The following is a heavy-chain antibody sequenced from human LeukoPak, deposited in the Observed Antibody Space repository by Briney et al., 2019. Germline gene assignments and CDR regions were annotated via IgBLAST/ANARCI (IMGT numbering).Heavy chain of an antibody. CDR1: GYTFTNYD. CDR2: MSPGSGYT. CDR3: ARGIEAGVDY. J-gene: IGHJ4*02. V-gene: IGHV1-8*02. Sequence: ASVKVSCKTSGYTFTNYDINWVRQATGQGLEWLGWMSPGSGYTGYAQKFQGRVTMTRDISITTAYVELSSLGSEDTAVYYCARGIEAGVDYWGQGTLVTVPS. D-gene: IGHD6-25*01.